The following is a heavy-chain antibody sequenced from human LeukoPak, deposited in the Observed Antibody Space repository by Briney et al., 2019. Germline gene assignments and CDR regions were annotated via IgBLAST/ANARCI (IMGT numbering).Heavy chain of an antibody. V-gene: IGHV4-61*01. CDR1: GGSVSSGSYY. Sequence: SETLSLTCTVSGGSVSSGSYYWSWIRQPPGKGLEWIGYIYYSGSTNYNPSLKSRVTISVDTSKNQFSLKLSSVTAADTAVYYCARGEMATTYFDYWGQGTLVTVSS. D-gene: IGHD5-24*01. CDR2: IYYSGST. J-gene: IGHJ4*02. CDR3: ARGEMATTYFDY.